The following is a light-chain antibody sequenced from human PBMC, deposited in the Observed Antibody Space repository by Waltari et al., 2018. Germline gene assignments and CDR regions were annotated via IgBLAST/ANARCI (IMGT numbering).Light chain of an antibody. CDR1: SIDVETYDF. J-gene: IGLJ2*01. CDR3: NSYTGSNTVV. Sequence: QSALTQPASVSGSPGQAITISCTGSSIDVETYDFVSWYQRHPGKVPKLIIYDVNIRPSGVPDRCSYSKSGNTASLTISGRQAEDEAIYYCNSYTGSNTVVFGGGTKLTVL. V-gene: IGLV2-14*03. CDR2: DVN.